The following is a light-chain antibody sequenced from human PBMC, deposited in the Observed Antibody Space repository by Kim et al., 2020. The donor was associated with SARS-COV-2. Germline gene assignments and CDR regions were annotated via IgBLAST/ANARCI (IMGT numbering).Light chain of an antibody. CDR1: QHISTY. Sequence: ASRGDRVTITCRASQHISTYLAWYQQKPGKAPSVLIHTASILQSGVPSRFSGSGSGTDFTLTISCLQSEDFATYYCQQYYSYPLTFGGGTKVDIK. V-gene: IGKV1-8*01. CDR3: QQYYSYPLT. J-gene: IGKJ4*01. CDR2: TAS.